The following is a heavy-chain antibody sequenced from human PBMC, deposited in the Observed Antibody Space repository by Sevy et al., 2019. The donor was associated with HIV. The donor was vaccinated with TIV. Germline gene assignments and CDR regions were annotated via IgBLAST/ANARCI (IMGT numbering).Heavy chain of an antibody. CDR1: GFSFSSYA. CDR2: ISGSGGST. D-gene: IGHD3-3*01. CDR3: ARRPDLGVVILTGVLDV. V-gene: IGHV3-23*01. J-gene: IGHJ6*02. Sequence: GGSLRLSCAASGFSFSSYAMSWVRQTPGKGLQWVSVISGSGGSTYYADSVKGRFTIFRDNSRNMVYLQMNSLRAEDTAVYYCARRPDLGVVILTGVLDVWGQGTTVTVSS.